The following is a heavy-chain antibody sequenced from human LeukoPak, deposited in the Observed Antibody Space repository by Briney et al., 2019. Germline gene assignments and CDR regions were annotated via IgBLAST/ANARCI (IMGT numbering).Heavy chain of an antibody. CDR1: GFTFSSYS. Sequence: GGSLRLSCAASGFTFSSYSMNWVRQAPGKGLEWVSSISSSSSYIYYADSVKGRFTISRDNAKNSLYLQMDSLRAEDTAVYYCARDPYYYDSSGPVIDWGQGTLVTVSS. D-gene: IGHD3-22*01. CDR3: ARDPYYYDSSGPVID. V-gene: IGHV3-21*01. CDR2: ISSSSSYI. J-gene: IGHJ4*02.